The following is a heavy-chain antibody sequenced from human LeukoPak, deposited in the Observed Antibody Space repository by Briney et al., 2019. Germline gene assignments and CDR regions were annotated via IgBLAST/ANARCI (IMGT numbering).Heavy chain of an antibody. CDR1: GYSLSSSNW. CDR2: IYYSGST. D-gene: IGHD1-26*01. CDR3: ARTGGSYYAYFQH. J-gene: IGHJ1*01. Sequence: SDTLSLTCAVSGYSLSSSNWWGWIRQPPGRGLEWIGYIYYSGSTYYNPSLKSRVTMSVDTSKNQFSLKLSSVTAVDTAVYYCARTGGSYYAYFQHWGQGTLVTVSS. V-gene: IGHV4-28*01.